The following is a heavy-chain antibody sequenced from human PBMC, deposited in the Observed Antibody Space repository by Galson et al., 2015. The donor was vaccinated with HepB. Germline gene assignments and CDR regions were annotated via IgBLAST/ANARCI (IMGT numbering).Heavy chain of an antibody. D-gene: IGHD4-17*01. CDR1: GFTFSSYS. J-gene: IGHJ5*02. CDR2: ISSSSSYI. Sequence: SLRLSCAASGFTFSSYSMNWVRQAPGKGLEWVSSISSSSSYIYYADSVKGRFIISRDNAKNLLYLQMNSLRAEDTAVYYCAREKHGDDFNWFDPWGQGTLVTVSS. V-gene: IGHV3-21*01. CDR3: AREKHGDDFNWFDP.